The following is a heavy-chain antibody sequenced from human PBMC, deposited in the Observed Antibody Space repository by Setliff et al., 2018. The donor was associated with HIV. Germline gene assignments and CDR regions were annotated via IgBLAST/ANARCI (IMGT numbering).Heavy chain of an antibody. Sequence: ASVKFSCKASGYTFTSYAVNWVRQAPGQGLEWVGWIHTNTGDPTYAQGFTGRFVFSFDTSVSTAYLQISGLKAEDTAVYYCATRGEQLYFYGMDAWGQGTTVTVSS. J-gene: IGHJ6*02. CDR3: ATRGEQLYFYGMDA. CDR1: GYTFTSYA. D-gene: IGHD1-26*01. CDR2: IHTNTGDP. V-gene: IGHV7-4-1*02.